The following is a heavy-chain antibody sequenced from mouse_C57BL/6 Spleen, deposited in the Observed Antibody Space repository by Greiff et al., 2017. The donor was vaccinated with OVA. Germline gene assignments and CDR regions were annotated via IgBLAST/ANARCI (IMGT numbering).Heavy chain of an antibody. CDR3: ARNYGSRGGYFDY. J-gene: IGHJ2*01. Sequence: EVQLVESGGGLVKPGGSLKLSCAASGFTFSDYGMHWVRQAPEKGLEWVAYISSGSSTIYYADTVKGRFTISRDNAKNTLFLQMTSLRSEDTAMYYCARNYGSRGGYFDYWGQGTTLTVSS. CDR1: GFTFSDYG. D-gene: IGHD1-1*01. V-gene: IGHV5-17*01. CDR2: ISSGSSTI.